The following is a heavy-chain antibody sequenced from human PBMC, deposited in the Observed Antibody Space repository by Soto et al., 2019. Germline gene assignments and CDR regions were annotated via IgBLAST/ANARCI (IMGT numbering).Heavy chain of an antibody. CDR2: IHYSGST. V-gene: IGHV4-59*01. CDR1: GGFSSSYY. D-gene: IGHD3-16*01. Sequence: QVQLQESGPGLVKPSETLSLTCTVSGGFSSSYYWSWMRQPPGKGPEWIGYIHYSGSTKYNPSLKSQVTISVDTSKNQFSLKLNSVTAADTAVYYCARLRLCPAYYFDYWGQGTLVTASS. J-gene: IGHJ4*02. CDR3: ARLRLCPAYYFDY.